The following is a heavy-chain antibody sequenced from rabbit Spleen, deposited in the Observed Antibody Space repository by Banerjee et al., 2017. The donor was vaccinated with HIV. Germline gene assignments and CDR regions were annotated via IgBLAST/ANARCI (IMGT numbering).Heavy chain of an antibody. CDR1: GVSFSGDSY. J-gene: IGHJ3*01. Sequence: QSLEESGGDLVKPGASLTLTCIASGVSFSGDSYMCWVRQAPGKGLEWIACIDTGSSDFTYSATWAKGRFTCSKTSSTTVTLQMTSLTVADTATYFCARDLPEIIGWNFGFWGQGTLVTVS. CDR3: ARDLPEIIGWNFGF. V-gene: IGHV1S40*01. D-gene: IGHD1-1*01. CDR2: IDTGSSDFT.